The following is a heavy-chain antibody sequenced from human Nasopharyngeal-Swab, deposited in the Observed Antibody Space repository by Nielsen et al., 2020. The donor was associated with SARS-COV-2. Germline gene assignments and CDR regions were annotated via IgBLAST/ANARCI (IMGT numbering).Heavy chain of an antibody. Sequence: WVRQAPGQGLEWMGGIIPILGIANYAQKFQGRVTITADKSTSTACMELSSLRSEDTAVYYCASSHCSSTSCYHWFDPWGQGTLVTVSS. CDR3: ASSHCSSTSCYHWFDP. J-gene: IGHJ5*02. D-gene: IGHD2-2*01. CDR2: IIPILGIA. V-gene: IGHV1-69*10.